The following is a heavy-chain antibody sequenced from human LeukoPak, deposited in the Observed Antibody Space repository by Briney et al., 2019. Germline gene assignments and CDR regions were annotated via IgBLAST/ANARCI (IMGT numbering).Heavy chain of an antibody. CDR1: GFTFSSYG. CDR3: ARKDVDTAMVSKTGYYYYGMDV. V-gene: IGHV3-33*01. CDR2: IWYDGSNK. D-gene: IGHD5-18*01. Sequence: GRSLRLSCAASGFTFSSYGMHWVRQAPGKGLEWVAVIWYDGSNKYYADSVKGRFTISRDNSKNTLYLQMNSLRAEDTAVYYCARKDVDTAMVSKTGYYYYGMDVWGKGTTVTVSS. J-gene: IGHJ6*04.